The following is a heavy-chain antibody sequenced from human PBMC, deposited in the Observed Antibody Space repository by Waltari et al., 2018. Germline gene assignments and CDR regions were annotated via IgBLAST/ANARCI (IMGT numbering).Heavy chain of an antibody. CDR2: IHYSGSS. V-gene: IGHV4-59*12. CDR1: GGSTSTYY. Sequence: QVQLQESGPGLVKPSETLSLTCTVSGGSTSTYYWSWVRQSPGKGLEWIGYIHYSGSSVYNPSLKSRGSMSIDTSNNQLSLSLTSLTTADTAVYYCAREGDGDKGSAFDIWGHGTMVTVSS. D-gene: IGHD3-10*01. CDR3: AREGDGDKGSAFDI. J-gene: IGHJ3*02.